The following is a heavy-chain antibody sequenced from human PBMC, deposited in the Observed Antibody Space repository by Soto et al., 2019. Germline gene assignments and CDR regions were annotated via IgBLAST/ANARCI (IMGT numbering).Heavy chain of an antibody. CDR2: IYYSGST. D-gene: IGHD3-10*01. CDR1: GGSISSSSYY. Sequence: PSETLSLTCTVSGGSISSSSYYWGWIRQPPGKGLEWIGSIYYSGSTYYNPSLKSRVTISVDTSKNQFSLKLSSVTAADTAVYYCASRSPYYHWGQGTLVTVSS. CDR3: ASRSPYYH. V-gene: IGHV4-39*01. J-gene: IGHJ5*02.